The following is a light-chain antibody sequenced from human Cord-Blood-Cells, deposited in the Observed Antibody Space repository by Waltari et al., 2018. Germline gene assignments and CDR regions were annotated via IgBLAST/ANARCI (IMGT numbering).Light chain of an antibody. Sequence: QSALTQPASVSGSPGQSITISCTGTSSDVGGYNYVSWYQQHPGKAPTLMIYDVSNRPSGVSNRFSGSKSGNTASLTISGRQAEDEADYYCSSYTGSSTYVFGTGTKVTVL. J-gene: IGLJ1*01. CDR2: DVS. CDR1: SSDVGGYNY. CDR3: SSYTGSSTYV. V-gene: IGLV2-14*01.